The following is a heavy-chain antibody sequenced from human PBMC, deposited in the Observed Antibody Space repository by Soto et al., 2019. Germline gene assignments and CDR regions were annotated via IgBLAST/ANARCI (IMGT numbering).Heavy chain of an antibody. CDR2: IDNAGTDS. Sequence: EVQLVESGGGLVQPGGSLRLSCAASGFTLSGRSMHWVRQAPGKGLVWVSGIDNAGTDSTYADSVEGRFTSSRDNAKNMLYLQMNRLRGEDTAVYYCARGWFGPDVWGKGTTVTVSS. CDR1: GFTLSGRS. D-gene: IGHD3-10*01. J-gene: IGHJ6*04. V-gene: IGHV3-74*01. CDR3: ARGWFGPDV.